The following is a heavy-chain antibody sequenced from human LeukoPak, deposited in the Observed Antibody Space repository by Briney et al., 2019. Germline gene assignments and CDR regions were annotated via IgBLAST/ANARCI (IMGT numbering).Heavy chain of an antibody. V-gene: IGHV4-61*01. CDR3: ARDNPKNYYGMDV. J-gene: IGHJ6*02. CDR2: IYYSGST. CDR1: GGSVSSGSYY. Sequence: SETLSLTCTVSGGSVSSGSYYWSWIRQPPGKGLEWIGYIYYSGSTNYNPSLKSRVTISVDTSKNQFSLELSSVTAADTAVYYCARDNPKNYYGMDVWGQGTTVTVSS.